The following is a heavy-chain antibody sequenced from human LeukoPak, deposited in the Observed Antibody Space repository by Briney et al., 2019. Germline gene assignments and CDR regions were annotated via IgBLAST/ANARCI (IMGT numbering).Heavy chain of an antibody. Sequence: ASVKVSCKASGYIFTAYYLHWVRQAPGQGLEWMGWINPDSGDTKLAQKFQGRVSMTRDTSISTAYMELSGLRSDDTAYYFCARVQYYNILTGSFQYWGQGTLVTVSS. V-gene: IGHV1-2*02. CDR1: GYIFTAYY. D-gene: IGHD3-9*01. CDR2: INPDSGDT. CDR3: ARVQYYNILTGSFQY. J-gene: IGHJ4*02.